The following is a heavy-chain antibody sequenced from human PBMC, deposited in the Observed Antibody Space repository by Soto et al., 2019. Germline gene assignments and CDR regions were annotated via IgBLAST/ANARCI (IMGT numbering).Heavy chain of an antibody. J-gene: IGHJ6*02. Sequence: SETLSLTCSVSGYSVTSSDYYWAWIRQPPGKGLEWIGSMFYSGLTYYNPSLKSRVTLSVDTPKNQFSVRLNSVTAADTAVYYCAPLSVSLSGPYGIHVWGQGTTVTVSS. D-gene: IGHD2-15*01. CDR3: APLSVSLSGPYGIHV. V-gene: IGHV4-39*01. CDR2: MFYSGLT. CDR1: GYSVTSSDYY.